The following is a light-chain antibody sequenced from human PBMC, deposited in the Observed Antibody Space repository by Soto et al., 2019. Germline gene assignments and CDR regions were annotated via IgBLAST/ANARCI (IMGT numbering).Light chain of an antibody. J-gene: IGKJ5*01. CDR2: AAS. CDR1: HGISSY. V-gene: IGKV1-8*01. CDR3: QQTYSTPIT. Sequence: IHLGQSPCSLGASTGDRVTITWRASHGISSYLAWYQQKPGKAPKLLIYAASTLQSGVPSRFSGSGSGTDFTLTISSLQPEDFVTYYCQQTYSTPITFGQGTRLENK.